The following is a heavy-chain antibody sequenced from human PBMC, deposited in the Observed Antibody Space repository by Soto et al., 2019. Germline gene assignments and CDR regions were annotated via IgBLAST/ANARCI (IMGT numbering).Heavy chain of an antibody. CDR3: ARSSGSWPHNWSDP. J-gene: IGHJ5*02. D-gene: IGHD6-13*01. CDR2: INHSGGT. V-gene: IGHV4-34*01. CDR1: GGSFSHYY. Sequence: PSETLSLTCAVYGGSFSHYYWTWIRQSPGKGLEWIGEINHSGGTNYNPSLKSRVIIFVDTSKNQFSLKLSSVTAADTAIYYCARSSGSWPHNWSDPWGQGTLVTVSS.